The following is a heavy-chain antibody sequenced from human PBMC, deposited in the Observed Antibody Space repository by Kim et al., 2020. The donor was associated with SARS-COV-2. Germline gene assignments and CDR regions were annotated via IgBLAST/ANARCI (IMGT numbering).Heavy chain of an antibody. CDR3: ARHSPLGYIVGAPRGAFDI. Sequence: SRVTISVDTSKNQFSLKLSSVTAADTAVYYCARHSPLGYIVGAPRGAFDIWGQGTMVTVSS. V-gene: IGHV4-59*08. J-gene: IGHJ3*02. D-gene: IGHD1-26*01.